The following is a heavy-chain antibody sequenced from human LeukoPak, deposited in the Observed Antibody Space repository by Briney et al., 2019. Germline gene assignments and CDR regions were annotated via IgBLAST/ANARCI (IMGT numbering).Heavy chain of an antibody. V-gene: IGHV1-46*01. CDR1: GYTFTSYY. Sequence: ASVKVSCKASGYTFTSYYMHWVRQAPGQGLEWMGIINPSGGSTSYAQKFQGRVTMTRDMSTSTVYMELSSLRSEDTAVYYCARSPRGGVAPSDMSYFDYWGQGTLVTVSS. D-gene: IGHD6-13*01. CDR3: ARSPRGGVAPSDMSYFDY. CDR2: INPSGGST. J-gene: IGHJ4*02.